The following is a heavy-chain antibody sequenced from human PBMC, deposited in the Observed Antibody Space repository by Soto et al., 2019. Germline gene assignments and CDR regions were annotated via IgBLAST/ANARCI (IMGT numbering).Heavy chain of an antibody. V-gene: IGHV4-59*01. D-gene: IGHD3-22*01. CDR1: GGSISSYY. Sequence: PSETLSLTCTVSGGSISSYYWSWIRQPPGKGLEWIGYIYYSGSTNYNPSLKSRVTISVDTSKNQFSLKLSSVTAADTAVYYCAREGHDSSGYWGQGTLVTVSS. CDR2: IYYSGST. CDR3: AREGHDSSGY. J-gene: IGHJ4*02.